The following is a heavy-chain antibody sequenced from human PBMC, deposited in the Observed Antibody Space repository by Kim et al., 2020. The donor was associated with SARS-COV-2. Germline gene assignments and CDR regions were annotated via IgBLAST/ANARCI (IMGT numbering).Heavy chain of an antibody. CDR3: ARGPYGDYAVYYFDY. J-gene: IGHJ4*02. D-gene: IGHD4-17*01. V-gene: IGHV4-59*09. Sequence: YLQRRVTISVDTAKNPFSLQLSSVTAADTAVYYCARGPYGDYAVYYFDYWGQGTLVTVSS.